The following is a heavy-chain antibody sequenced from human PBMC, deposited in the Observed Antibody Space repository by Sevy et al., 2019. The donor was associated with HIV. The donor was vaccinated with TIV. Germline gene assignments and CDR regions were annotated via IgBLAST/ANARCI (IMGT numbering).Heavy chain of an antibody. CDR3: AKSPSHGYGDCFDY. Sequence: GESLKISCAASGFTFSSHAMSWVRQAPGKGLEWVSAISGSGGSTYYADSVKGRFTISRDNSKNTLYLQMNSLRAEDTAVYYCAKSPSHGYGDCFDYWGQGTLVTVSS. V-gene: IGHV3-23*01. CDR1: GFTFSSHA. D-gene: IGHD4-17*01. CDR2: ISGSGGST. J-gene: IGHJ4*02.